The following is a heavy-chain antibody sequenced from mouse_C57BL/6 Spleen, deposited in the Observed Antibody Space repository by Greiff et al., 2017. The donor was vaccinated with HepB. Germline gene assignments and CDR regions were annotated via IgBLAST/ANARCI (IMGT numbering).Heavy chain of an antibody. CDR1: GYTFTSYW. CDR2: IHPNSGST. V-gene: IGHV1-64*01. J-gene: IGHJ2*01. Sequence: VKLQQPGAELVKPGASVKLSCKASGYTFTSYWMHWVKQRPGQGLEWIGMIHPNSGSTNYNEKFKSKATLTVDKSSSTAYMQLSSLTSEDSAVYYCARQDYDKDYYFDYWGQGTTLTVSS. CDR3: ARQDYDKDYYFDY. D-gene: IGHD2-4*01.